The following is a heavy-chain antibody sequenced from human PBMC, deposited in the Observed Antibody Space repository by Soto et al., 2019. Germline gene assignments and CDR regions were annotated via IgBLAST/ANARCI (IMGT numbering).Heavy chain of an antibody. V-gene: IGHV3-7*01. Sequence: PWWSLRLSCVASGFTFSGYWMSWVRQASGKGLEWVAKIKEDGSEKYYVDSVKGRFTISRDNAKNSLYLQMNSLRPEDTALYYCPRQARGAHVAAATPRYYYYCGRDVWGQGTTGSVSS. CDR2: IKEDGSEK. CDR1: GFTFSGYW. CDR3: PRQARGAHVAAATPRYYYYCGRDV. J-gene: IGHJ6*02. D-gene: IGHD2-2*01.